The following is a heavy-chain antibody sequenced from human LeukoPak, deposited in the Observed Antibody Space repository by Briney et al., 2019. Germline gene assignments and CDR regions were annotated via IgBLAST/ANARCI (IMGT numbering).Heavy chain of an antibody. J-gene: IGHJ4*02. CDR3: ARDGSSGYLHFDY. V-gene: IGHV3-33*01. CDR2: IWHDGSHK. Sequence: GGSLILSCTASGFTFSSNGMHWVRQAPGKGLEWVAVIWHDGSHKYYSDPVKGRFTISRDNSKNTLYLQMNSLRVEDTAVYYCARDGSSGYLHFDYWGQGTLVTVSS. D-gene: IGHD3-22*01. CDR1: GFTFSSNG.